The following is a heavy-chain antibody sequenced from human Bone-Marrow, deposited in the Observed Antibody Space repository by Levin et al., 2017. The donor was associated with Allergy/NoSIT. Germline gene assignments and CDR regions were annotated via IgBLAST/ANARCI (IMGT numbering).Heavy chain of an antibody. CDR2: IYSGNT. CDR3: PRGVGGYYSTWFDP. Sequence: PSETLSLTCAVSGSYISSGYYWAWIRQTPGKGLEWIGTIYSGNTNYNPSLNSRVTMSVDSSKNQFSLRLTSLTAADTATYYFPRGVGGYYSTWFDPWGQGALVIVSS. D-gene: IGHD3-3*01. CDR1: GSYISSGYY. V-gene: IGHV4-38-2*01. J-gene: IGHJ5*02.